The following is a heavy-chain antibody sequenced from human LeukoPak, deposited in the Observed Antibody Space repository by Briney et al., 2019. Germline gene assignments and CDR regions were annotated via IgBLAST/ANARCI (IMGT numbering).Heavy chain of an antibody. CDR3: ARDSDYGDPAYFDY. J-gene: IGHJ4*02. D-gene: IGHD4-17*01. Sequence: GRSLRLSCAASGFTFSSYGMHWVRQPPGKGLEWVALIWYDGTNKHYADSVQDRFTISRDNSKNTLYLQMNSLRAEDTAVYYCARDSDYGDPAYFDYWGQGTLVTVSS. CDR2: IWYDGTNK. V-gene: IGHV3-33*01. CDR1: GFTFSSYG.